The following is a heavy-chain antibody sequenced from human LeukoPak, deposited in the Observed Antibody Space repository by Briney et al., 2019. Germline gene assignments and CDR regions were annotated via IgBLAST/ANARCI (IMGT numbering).Heavy chain of an antibody. CDR2: ISSSGSTI. D-gene: IGHD5-24*01. J-gene: IGHJ4*02. V-gene: IGHV3-11*01. CDR1: GFTFSDYY. Sequence: PGGSLRLSCAASGFTFSDYYMSWIRQAPGKGLEWVSYISSSGSTIYYADSVKGRFTIFRDNAKNSLYLQMNSLRAEDTAVYYCARDQTVEMATTEDYWGQGTLVTVSS. CDR3: ARDQTVEMATTEDY.